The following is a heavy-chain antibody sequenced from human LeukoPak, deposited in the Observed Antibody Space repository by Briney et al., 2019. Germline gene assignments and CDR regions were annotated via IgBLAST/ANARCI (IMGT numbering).Heavy chain of an antibody. J-gene: IGHJ6*03. V-gene: IGHV3-23*01. D-gene: IGHD2-8*02. CDR2: ISGGGSIK. CDR3: ANGAAPSYWYYMDV. CDR1: GFTFSNYA. Sequence: QAGGSLRLSCAASGFTFSNYAMTWVRQAPGSGLEWVSSISGGGSIKNYADSVKGRFIISRDNSKNTLDLQMDSLRVDDTAIYYCANGAAPSYWYYMDVWGKGTTVTVSS.